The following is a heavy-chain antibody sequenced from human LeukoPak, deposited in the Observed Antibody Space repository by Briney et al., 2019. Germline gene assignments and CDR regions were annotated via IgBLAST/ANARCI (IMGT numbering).Heavy chain of an antibody. CDR1: QFTFSYYA. Sequence: PGGSLSLSCSASQFTFSYYAMAWVRQPPRKGREWVSCIGGSGDYTYYAASVKGPFTISRDNSKNTLYLQLQSLRVEDWAVYHCAKEIYAHGSHGFEYWGQGALVTVSS. V-gene: IGHV3-23*01. CDR2: IGGSGDYT. J-gene: IGHJ4*02. D-gene: IGHD3-10*01. CDR3: AKEIYAHGSHGFEY.